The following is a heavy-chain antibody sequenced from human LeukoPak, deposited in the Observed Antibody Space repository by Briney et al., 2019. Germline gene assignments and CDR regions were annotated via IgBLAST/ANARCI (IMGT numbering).Heavy chain of an antibody. D-gene: IGHD3-10*01. CDR3: ARSLYYYGLDSFDI. Sequence: SETLSLTCTVSGGSISSYYWNWIRQPPGKGLEWIGYIYYSGSTNYNPSLKSRVTISVDTSKNQFSLKLSSVTAADTAVYYCARSLYYYGLDSFDIWGRGTMVTVSS. V-gene: IGHV4-59*01. J-gene: IGHJ3*02. CDR2: IYYSGST. CDR1: GGSISSYY.